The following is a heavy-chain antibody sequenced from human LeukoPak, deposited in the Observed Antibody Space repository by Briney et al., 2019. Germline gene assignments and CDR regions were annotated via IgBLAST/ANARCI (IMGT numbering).Heavy chain of an antibody. J-gene: IGHJ4*02. CDR1: GFTFNAYG. CDR3: AKDEPMAAAAYYFGY. V-gene: IGHV3-30*18. Sequence: GGSLRLSCAASGFTFNAYGMHWVRQAPGKGLEWVAVISSDGRDKKSADSVKGRFTIPRDNSKNMVYLQMNSLRPEDTAVYYRAKDEPMAAAAYYFGYWGQGTLVTVSS. CDR2: ISSDGRDK. D-gene: IGHD6-13*01.